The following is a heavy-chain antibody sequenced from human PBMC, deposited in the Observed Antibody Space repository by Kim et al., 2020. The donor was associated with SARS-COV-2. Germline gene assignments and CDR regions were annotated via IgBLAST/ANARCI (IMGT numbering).Heavy chain of an antibody. CDR2: IKQDGSEK. CDR3: ARSDNNYDILTGYYTDAFDI. D-gene: IGHD3-9*01. J-gene: IGHJ3*02. CDR1: GFTFSSYW. Sequence: GGSLRLSCTASGFTFSSYWMSWVRQAPGKGLEWVANIKQDGSEKYYVDSVKGRFSISRDNAKNSLFLQMFSLRAEDTAVYYCARSDNNYDILTGYYTDAFDIWGQGTMATVSS. V-gene: IGHV3-7*01.